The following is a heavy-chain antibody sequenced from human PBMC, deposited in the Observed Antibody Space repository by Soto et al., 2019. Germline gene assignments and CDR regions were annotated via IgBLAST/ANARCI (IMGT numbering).Heavy chain of an antibody. D-gene: IGHD4-17*01. CDR1: GGTFSSYA. CDR3: ARDRSTVTTTNYYYYYGMDV. CDR2: IIPIFGTA. Sequence: SVKVSCKASGGTFSSYAISWVRQAPGQGLEWMGGIIPIFGTANYAQKFQGRVTITADESTSTAYMELSSLRSDDTAVYYCARDRSTVTTTNYYYYYGMDVWG. V-gene: IGHV1-69*13. J-gene: IGHJ6*02.